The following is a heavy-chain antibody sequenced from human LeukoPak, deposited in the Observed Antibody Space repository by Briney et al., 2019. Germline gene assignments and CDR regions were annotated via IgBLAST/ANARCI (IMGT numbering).Heavy chain of an antibody. D-gene: IGHD3-22*01. CDR1: GYTFTSYG. Sequence: GASVKVSCKASGYTFTSYGISWVRQAPGQGLEWMGWISAYNGNTNYAQKLQGRVTMTTDTSTSTAYMELRSLRSDDTAVYYCARVDYYDSSGYYSAREGFDPWGQGTLVTVSS. CDR2: ISAYNGNT. CDR3: ARVDYYDSSGYYSAREGFDP. J-gene: IGHJ5*02. V-gene: IGHV1-18*01.